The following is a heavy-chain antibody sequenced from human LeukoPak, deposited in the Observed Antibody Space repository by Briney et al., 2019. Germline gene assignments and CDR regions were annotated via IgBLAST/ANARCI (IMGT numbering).Heavy chain of an antibody. CDR3: ARVVDFWSGYYGYYFDY. V-gene: IGHV3-53*01. CDR1: GFTFSNYA. Sequence: GGSLRLSCAASGFTFSNYAMSWVRQAPGKGLEWVSVIYSGGSTYYADSVKGRFTISRDNSKNTLYLQMNSLRAEDTAVYYCARVVDFWSGYYGYYFDYWGQGTLVTVSS. J-gene: IGHJ4*02. CDR2: IYSGGST. D-gene: IGHD3-3*01.